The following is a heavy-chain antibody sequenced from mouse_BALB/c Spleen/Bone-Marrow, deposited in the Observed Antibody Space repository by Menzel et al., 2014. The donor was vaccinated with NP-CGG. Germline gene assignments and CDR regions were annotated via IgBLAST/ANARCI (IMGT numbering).Heavy chain of an antibody. D-gene: IGHD2-4*01. V-gene: IGHV1-7*01. CDR2: IYPSTGYT. CDR3: ARDDYAY. Sequence: VQLQQSGAELAKPGASVKMSCKASDYTFTSYWMHWVKQRPGQGLEWIGYIYPSTGYTEHNQKFKDKAIMTADNSSSTAYMQLSSLTSEDSAVYYCARDDYAYWGQGTLVTVSA. J-gene: IGHJ3*01. CDR1: DYTFTSYW.